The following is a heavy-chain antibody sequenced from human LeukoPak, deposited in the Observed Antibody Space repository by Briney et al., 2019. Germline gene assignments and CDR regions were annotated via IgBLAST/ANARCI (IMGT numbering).Heavy chain of an antibody. J-gene: IGHJ4*03. CDR2: INPNSGGT. CDR1: GYTFTDYY. CDR3: ARASYYYDSSGYPGCYFDY. D-gene: IGHD3-22*01. V-gene: IGHV1-2*02. Sequence: ASVTLSPKASGYTFTDYYMHWVRPAPGQGLEWMGWINPNSGGTNYAQKFQGRVTMTRDTSISTAYMELSRLRSDDTAVYYCARASYYYDSSGYPGCYFDYW.